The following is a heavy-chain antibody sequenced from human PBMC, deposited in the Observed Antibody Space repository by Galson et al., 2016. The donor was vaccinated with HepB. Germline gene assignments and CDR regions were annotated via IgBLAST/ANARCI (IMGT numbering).Heavy chain of an antibody. CDR1: GITLSGYW. J-gene: IGHJ4*02. CDR2: IRGDGAIT. V-gene: IGHV3-74*01. CDR3: TISDYGDY. Sequence: SLRLSCAASGITLSGYWMHWVRQVPGKGLVWASRIRGDGAITYYADSVEGRFTISRDNAKNTLYLQMNNLGAEDTAVYYCTISDYGDYWGQGTLVTVSS.